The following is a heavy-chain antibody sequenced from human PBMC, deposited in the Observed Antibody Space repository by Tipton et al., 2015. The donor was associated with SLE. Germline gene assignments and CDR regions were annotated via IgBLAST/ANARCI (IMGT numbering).Heavy chain of an antibody. V-gene: IGHV3-23*03. D-gene: IGHD1-26*01. CDR3: AKPRWELGLDYFDY. CDR2: IYSGGSST. Sequence: SLRLSCAASGFNFSSYAMSWVRQAPGKGLKWVSVIYSGGSSTYYADSVKGRFTISRDNSKNTLYLQMNSMRAEDTAVYYCAKPRWELGLDYFDYWGQGTLVTVSS. J-gene: IGHJ4*02. CDR1: GFNFSSYA.